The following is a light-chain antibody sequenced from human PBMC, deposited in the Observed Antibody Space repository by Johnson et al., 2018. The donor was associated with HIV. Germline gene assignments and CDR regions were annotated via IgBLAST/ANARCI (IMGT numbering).Light chain of an antibody. CDR2: ENN. J-gene: IGLJ1*01. CDR3: LAWDTSLRAHYV. CDR1: SSNIGNNY. V-gene: IGLV1-51*02. Sequence: QSMLTQPPSVSAAPGQKVTISCSGSSSNIGNNYVSWYQQLPGTAPKLLIYENNKRPSGIPDRFSGSKSGTSATLGITGLQTGDEADYYCLAWDTSLRAHYVFGTGTKVTVL.